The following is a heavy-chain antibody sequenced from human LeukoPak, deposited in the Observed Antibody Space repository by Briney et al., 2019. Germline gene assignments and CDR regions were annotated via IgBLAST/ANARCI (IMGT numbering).Heavy chain of an antibody. CDR1: GFTFSSYA. CDR2: ISGSGGST. V-gene: IGHV3-23*01. CDR3: AKDPHIKGSSWFYYFDY. Sequence: GGSLRLSCAASGFTFSSYAMSWVRQVPGKGLEWVSAISGSGGSTYYADSVKGRFTISRDNSKNTLYLQMNSLRAEDTAVYYCAKDPHIKGSSWFYYFDYWGQGTLVTATS. D-gene: IGHD6-13*01. J-gene: IGHJ4*02.